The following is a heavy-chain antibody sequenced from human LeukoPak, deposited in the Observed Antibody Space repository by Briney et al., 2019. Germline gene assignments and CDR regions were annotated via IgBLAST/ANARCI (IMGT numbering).Heavy chain of an antibody. Sequence: GGSLRLSCAASGFTFSSYAMHWVRQAPGKGLEWVAVISYDGNNKYYADSVKGRFTISRDNSKNTLYLQMNSLRAEDTAVYYCARENSRRLTVTGAVYFDYWGQGTLVTVSS. J-gene: IGHJ4*02. CDR2: ISYDGNNK. V-gene: IGHV3-30-3*01. D-gene: IGHD4-17*01. CDR3: ARENSRRLTVTGAVYFDY. CDR1: GFTFSSYA.